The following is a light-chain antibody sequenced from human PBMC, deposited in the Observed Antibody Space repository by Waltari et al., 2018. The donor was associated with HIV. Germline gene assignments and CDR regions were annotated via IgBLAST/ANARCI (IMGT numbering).Light chain of an antibody. CDR2: DVS. CDR3: QQRRTWPQT. Sequence: EIVLTQSPATLSLSPGERATLSCRASQSVNGYLAWYQQKVGQAPRLLIYDVSNRATGIPARFSGSGSGTDFTLTISSLEPEDSAVYYCQQRRTWPQTFGQGTKVEIK. CDR1: QSVNGY. J-gene: IGKJ1*01. V-gene: IGKV3-11*01.